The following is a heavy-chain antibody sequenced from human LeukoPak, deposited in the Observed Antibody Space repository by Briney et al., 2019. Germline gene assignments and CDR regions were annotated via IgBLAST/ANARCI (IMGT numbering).Heavy chain of an antibody. CDR3: ARSLPGGDITGTNGIDY. CDR2: IYSDETT. J-gene: IGHJ4*02. CDR1: GFTFTSNY. D-gene: IGHD1-7*01. Sequence: PGGSLRLSCAASGFTFTSNYINWVRQAPGKGLEWVSVIYSDETTYYADSVKGRFTISRDNFKNTLYLQMNSLRAEDTAVYYCARSLPGGDITGTNGIDYWGQGTLVTVSS. V-gene: IGHV3-53*01.